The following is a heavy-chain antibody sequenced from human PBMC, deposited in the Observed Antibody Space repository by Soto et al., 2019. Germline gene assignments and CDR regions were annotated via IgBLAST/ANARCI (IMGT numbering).Heavy chain of an antibody. CDR2: ISGSGGSS. CDR3: AKNGQWLISNWFDP. D-gene: IGHD6-19*01. J-gene: IGHJ5*02. V-gene: IGHV3-23*01. CDR1: GFTFSSYA. Sequence: GGSLRLSCAASGFTFSSYAMSWVRQAPGKGLEWVSAISGSGGSSYYADSVKGRFTISRDNSKNTLYLQMNSLRAEDTAVYYCAKNGQWLISNWFDPWGQGTLVTVSS.